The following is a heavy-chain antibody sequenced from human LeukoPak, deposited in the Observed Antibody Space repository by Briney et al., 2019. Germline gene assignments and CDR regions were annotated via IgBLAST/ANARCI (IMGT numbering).Heavy chain of an antibody. J-gene: IGHJ4*02. CDR3: ARRLYYDILTGWYPFDY. V-gene: IGHV1-2*02. Sequence: ASVKVSCKASGYTFTSYYMHWVRQAPGQGLEWMGWINPNSGGTNYAQKFQGRVTMTRDTSISTAYMELSRLRSDDTAVYYCARRLYYDILTGWYPFDYWGQGTLVTVSS. D-gene: IGHD3-9*01. CDR2: INPNSGGT. CDR1: GYTFTSYY.